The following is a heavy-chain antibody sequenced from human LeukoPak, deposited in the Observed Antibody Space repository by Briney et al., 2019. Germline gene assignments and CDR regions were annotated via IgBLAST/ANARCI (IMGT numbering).Heavy chain of an antibody. Sequence: SVTVSCKASGGTFSSYAISWVRQAPGQGLEWMGGIIPIFGTANYAQKFQGRVTITADESTSTAYMELSSLRSEDTAVYYCARAGGYEGFYYYYYMDVWGKGTTVTVSS. V-gene: IGHV1-69*13. CDR2: IIPIFGTA. CDR1: GGTFSSYA. CDR3: ARAGGYEGFYYYYYMDV. D-gene: IGHD5-12*01. J-gene: IGHJ6*03.